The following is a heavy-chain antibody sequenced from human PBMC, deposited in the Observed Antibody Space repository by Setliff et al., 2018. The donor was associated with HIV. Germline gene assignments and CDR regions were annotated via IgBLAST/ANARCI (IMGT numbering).Heavy chain of an antibody. D-gene: IGHD3-9*01. J-gene: IGHJ3*01. CDR2: IYLGETT. CDR3: ARDPSQYLDFLFDPQPFNV. Sequence: SETLSLTCTVSGDSITTNYWSWIRQTPGEGLEWIGNIYLGETTNYNPSLKSRATISLDTSKRQFSLHLTSVTAADTAIYYCARDPSQYLDFLFDPQPFNVWGHGTMVTVSS. CDR1: GDSITTNY. V-gene: IGHV4-59*01.